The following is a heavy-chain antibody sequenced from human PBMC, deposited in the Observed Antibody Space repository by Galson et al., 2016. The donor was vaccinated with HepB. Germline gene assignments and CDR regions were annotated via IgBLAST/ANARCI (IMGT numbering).Heavy chain of an antibody. Sequence: LRLSCAGSGFTLSRHSMNWVRQAPGKGLEWISYISITSTTKYYADSVKGRFTISRDNAKNSLYLQMNSLRDEDTAVYYCARDDRWYYYDSSGYYYGAFDMWGQGTMVAVSS. D-gene: IGHD3-22*01. J-gene: IGHJ3*02. CDR2: ISITSTTK. CDR3: ARDDRWYYYDSSGYYYGAFDM. CDR1: GFTLSRHS. V-gene: IGHV3-48*02.